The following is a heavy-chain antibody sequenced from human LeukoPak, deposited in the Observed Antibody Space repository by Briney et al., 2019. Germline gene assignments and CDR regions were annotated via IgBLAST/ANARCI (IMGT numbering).Heavy chain of an antibody. CDR2: IYYSGST. Sequence: SETLSLTCTVSGGSISSSSYYRGWIRQPPGKGLEWIGSIYYSGSTYYNPSLKSRVTISVDTSKNQFSLKLSSVTAADTAVYYCARRTTVVAMKYNWFDPWGQGTLVTVSS. D-gene: IGHD4-23*01. CDR1: GGSISSSSYY. CDR3: ARRTTVVAMKYNWFDP. J-gene: IGHJ5*02. V-gene: IGHV4-39*01.